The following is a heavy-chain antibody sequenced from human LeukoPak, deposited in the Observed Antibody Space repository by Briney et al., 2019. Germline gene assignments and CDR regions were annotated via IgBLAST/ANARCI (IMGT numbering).Heavy chain of an antibody. J-gene: IGHJ4*02. V-gene: IGHV4-59*01. CDR3: ARYRQGTSGNDY. CDR2: IYYSVST. D-gene: IGHD2-8*01. Sequence: PSETLSLTCIVSGGSISGYYWSCIRQPPGKGLEWIGYIYYSVSTKYNPSLKSRFSFSVDTSKNQFSLRLTSVTAADTAVYYCARYRQGTSGNDYWGQGTLVTVSS. CDR1: GGSISGYY.